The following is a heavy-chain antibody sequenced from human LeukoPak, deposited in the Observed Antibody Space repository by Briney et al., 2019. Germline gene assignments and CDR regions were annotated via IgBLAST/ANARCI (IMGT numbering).Heavy chain of an antibody. V-gene: IGHV3-11*06. J-gene: IGHJ6*02. CDR2: ISSNSSYT. D-gene: IGHD3-16*02. CDR1: GFTFSDYD. Sequence: PWASLTLSCAASGFTFSDYDMSWIRHPPGKGLEWVSYISSNSSYTTYADCVNGRFTISRDKAKNSLYLQMNRLRAEDTAVYYCERDLFQYDCVWESYRRLQEVDMDVWGQGTTVTVSS. CDR3: ERDLFQYDCVWESYRRLQEVDMDV.